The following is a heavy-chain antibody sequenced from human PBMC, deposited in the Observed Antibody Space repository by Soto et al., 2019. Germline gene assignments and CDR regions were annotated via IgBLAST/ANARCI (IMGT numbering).Heavy chain of an antibody. V-gene: IGHV4-30-4*08. Sequence: LSLTCPVSGGSLVSGGYYWSWIRQHPWKGLEWIGYNYYSGSTYYNRSLGSRVTISIDTSKNQFSLKLSSVTAADTDVYYYARESVPGYRLITWFDSWGQGTLVTVSS. J-gene: IGHJ5*01. D-gene: IGHD3-16*01. CDR3: ARESVPGYRLITWFDS. CDR1: GGSLVSGGYY. CDR2: NYYSGST.